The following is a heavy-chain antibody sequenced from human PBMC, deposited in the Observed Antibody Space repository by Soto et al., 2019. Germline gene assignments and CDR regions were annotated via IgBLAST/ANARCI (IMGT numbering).Heavy chain of an antibody. Sequence: GGSLRLSCAASGFTFSSYGMHWVRQAPGKGLEWVAVISYDGSNKYYADSVKGRFTISRDNSKNTLYLQMNSLRAEDTAVYYCAKDPNSGQWSGGTYFGYWGQGTLVTVSS. J-gene: IGHJ4*02. V-gene: IGHV3-30*18. D-gene: IGHD2-15*01. CDR2: ISYDGSNK. CDR3: AKDPNSGQWSGGTYFGY. CDR1: GFTFSSYG.